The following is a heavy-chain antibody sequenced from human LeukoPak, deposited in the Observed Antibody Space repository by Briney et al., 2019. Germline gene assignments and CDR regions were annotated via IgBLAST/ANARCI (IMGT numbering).Heavy chain of an antibody. J-gene: IGHJ4*02. CDR2: ITGSGGST. V-gene: IGHV3-23*01. CDR3: ATLMRGPTGYSGYGGEDY. D-gene: IGHD5-12*01. Sequence: GGSLRLSCAASGFTFSNYAMTWVRQAQGKGLQWVSAITGSGGSTYYAGSVKGRFAISRDNSKNTLYLQMNSLRAEDTAVYYCATLMRGPTGYSGYGGEDYWGQGTLVTVSS. CDR1: GFTFSNYA.